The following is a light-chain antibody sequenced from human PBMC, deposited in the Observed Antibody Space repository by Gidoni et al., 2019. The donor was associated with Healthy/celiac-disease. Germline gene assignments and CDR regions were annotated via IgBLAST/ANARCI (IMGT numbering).Light chain of an antibody. J-gene: IGKJ5*01. V-gene: IGKV3-11*01. CDR2: DAS. Sequence: EIVSTQSPATLSLSPGERATLSCRASQSVSSYLAWYQQKPGQAPRLLIYDASNRAAGIPARFSGSGSGTDFTLTISSLEPEDFAVYYCQQRSNWPTFXQXTRLEIK. CDR1: QSVSSY. CDR3: QQRSNWPT.